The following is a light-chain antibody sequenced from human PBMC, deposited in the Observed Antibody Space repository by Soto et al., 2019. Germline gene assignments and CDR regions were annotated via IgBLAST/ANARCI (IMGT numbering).Light chain of an antibody. CDR3: SSYAGSNNVV. CDR2: EVS. Sequence: QAVLTQPPSASGTAGQVVTISCTGTSSDVGGYNYVSWYQQHPGKAPKLMIYEVSKRPSGVPDRFSGSKSGNTASLTVSGLQAEDDSDYYCSSYAGSNNVVFGGRTKLTVL. V-gene: IGLV2-8*01. CDR1: SSDVGGYNY. J-gene: IGLJ2*01.